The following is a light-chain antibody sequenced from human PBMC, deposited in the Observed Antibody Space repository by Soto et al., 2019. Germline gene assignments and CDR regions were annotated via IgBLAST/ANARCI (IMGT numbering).Light chain of an antibody. CDR1: QTVRNNY. CDR2: DAS. Sequence: EVLLTQSPCTPSLSPGGRATLFCMASQTVRNNYLAWYQQKPGQAPRLLIYDASSRATGIPDRFSGGGSGTDFTLTISRLEPEDFAVYYCQQFSCYPLTFGG. J-gene: IGKJ4*01. V-gene: IGKV3-20*01. CDR3: QQFSCYPLT.